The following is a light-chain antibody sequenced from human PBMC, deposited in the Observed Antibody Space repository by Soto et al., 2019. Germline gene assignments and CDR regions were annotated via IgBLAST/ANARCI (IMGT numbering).Light chain of an antibody. Sequence: QSVLTQPPSVSGAPGQRVTISCTGSSSNIGAGYEVNWYQHLPGAAPKLLIYGNTNRPSGVPDRFSGSKSGTSASLAITGLQAEDEDDYYCQSYDSSLSALYVFGTGTKVTV. V-gene: IGLV1-40*01. J-gene: IGLJ1*01. CDR1: SSNIGAGYE. CDR3: QSYDSSLSALYV. CDR2: GNT.